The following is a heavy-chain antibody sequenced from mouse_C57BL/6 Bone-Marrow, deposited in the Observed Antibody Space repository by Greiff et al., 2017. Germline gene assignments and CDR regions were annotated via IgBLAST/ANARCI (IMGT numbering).Heavy chain of an antibody. Sequence: EVKLVESGGGLVQPGESLKLSCESNEYEFPSHDMSWVRKTPEKRLELVAAINSDGGSTYYPDTKERRFIISRDNTKKTLYLQMCSLMSEDTALYYCARQWDGYYPFYAMDYWGQGTSVTVSS. CDR2: INSDGGST. J-gene: IGHJ4*01. D-gene: IGHD2-3*01. CDR3: ARQWDGYYPFYAMDY. CDR1: EYEFPSHD. V-gene: IGHV5-2*01.